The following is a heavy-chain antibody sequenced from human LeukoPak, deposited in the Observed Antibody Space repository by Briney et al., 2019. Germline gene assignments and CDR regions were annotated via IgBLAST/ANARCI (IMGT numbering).Heavy chain of an antibody. V-gene: IGHV4-61*02. CDR1: GGSISSESYY. D-gene: IGHD6-19*01. CDR2: IYSSGNS. J-gene: IGHJ3*02. Sequence: PSETLSLTCTVSGGSISSESYYWSWIRQPAGKGLEWIGRIYSSGNSKYNPSLKSRVTISVDTSRNQFSLNLSSATAADTAVYYCARDMTGSGWNDAFDIWGQGTMVTVSS. CDR3: ARDMTGSGWNDAFDI.